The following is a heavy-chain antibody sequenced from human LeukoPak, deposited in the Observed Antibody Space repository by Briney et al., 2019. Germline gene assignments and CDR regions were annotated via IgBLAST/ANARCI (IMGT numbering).Heavy chain of an antibody. CDR1: GYTFTGYY. CDR3: ARDPYSSSGGGF. Sequence: ASVKVSFKASGYTFTGYYMNWVRQAPGQGLEWMGWINPNNGGTNYAQKFQGRVTMTRDTSISTAYMELRRLTSDDTAFYYCARDPYSSSGGGFWGQGTLVTVSS. D-gene: IGHD6-13*01. CDR2: INPNNGGT. J-gene: IGHJ4*02. V-gene: IGHV1-2*02.